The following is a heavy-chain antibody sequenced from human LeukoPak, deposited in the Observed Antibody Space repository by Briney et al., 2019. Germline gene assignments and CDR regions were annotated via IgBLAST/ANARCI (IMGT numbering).Heavy chain of an antibody. J-gene: IGHJ4*02. CDR1: GFTFSSYS. CDR3: ARDKIVGATHFDY. D-gene: IGHD1-26*01. Sequence: PGGSLRLSCAASGFTFSSYSMNWVRQAPGKGLEWVSSISSSSSYIYYADSVKGRFTISRDNAKNSLYLQMNSLRAEDTAAYYCARDKIVGATHFDYWGQGALVTVSS. V-gene: IGHV3-21*01. CDR2: ISSSSSYI.